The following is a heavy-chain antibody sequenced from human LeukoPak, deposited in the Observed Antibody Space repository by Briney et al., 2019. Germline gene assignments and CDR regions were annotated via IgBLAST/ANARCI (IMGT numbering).Heavy chain of an antibody. D-gene: IGHD2-15*01. Sequence: GGSLRLSCAACGFTFSKDDFHWVRPAPRKGLGWVAAIGVTGDTYYADSVKGRFTISREDAANSLYLQMRSLGAGDTALYYCTKEFCGSRAACAGGSYYDFWGRGALVTVSS. CDR2: IGVTGDT. J-gene: IGHJ2*01. V-gene: IGHV3-13*01. CDR1: GFTFSKDD. CDR3: TKEFCGSRAACAGGSYYDF.